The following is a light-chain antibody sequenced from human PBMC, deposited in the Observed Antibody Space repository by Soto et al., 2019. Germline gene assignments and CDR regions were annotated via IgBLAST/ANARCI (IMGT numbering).Light chain of an antibody. CDR1: SSDVGGYNY. J-gene: IGLJ1*01. CDR3: SSYTSSSTYV. CDR2: DVS. V-gene: IGLV2-14*01. Sequence: QSALTQPASVSGSPGQSITISCTGTSSDVGGYNYVSWYQQHPGKAPKLMIYDVSNRPSGFSNRFSGSNSGNTASLTISGLQAEDEADYYCSSYTSSSTYVFGTGTKLTVL.